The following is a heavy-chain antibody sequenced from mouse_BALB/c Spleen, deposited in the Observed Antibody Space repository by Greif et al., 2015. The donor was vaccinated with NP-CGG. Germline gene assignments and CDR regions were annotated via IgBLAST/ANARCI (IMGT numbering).Heavy chain of an antibody. D-gene: IGHD2-3*01. Sequence: EVKLMESGGGLVKPGGSLKLSCAASGFAFSSYDMSWVRQTPEKRLEWIAYISSGGSTYYPDTVKGRFTISRDNAKNTLYLQMSSLKSEDTAMYYCARYDGYYYYAMDYWGQGTSVTVSS. CDR1: GFAFSSYD. J-gene: IGHJ4*01. V-gene: IGHV5-12-1*01. CDR3: ARYDGYYYYAMDY. CDR2: ISSGGST.